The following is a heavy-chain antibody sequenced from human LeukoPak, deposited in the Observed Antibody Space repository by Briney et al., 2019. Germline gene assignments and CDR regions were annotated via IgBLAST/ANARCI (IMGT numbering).Heavy chain of an antibody. CDR3: ARQSTYNTSARFIRKPSRGGEFDI. Sequence: SETLSLTCTVSGGSISTYSWSWIRQPPGKGLEWVASIYDTGSTNYNPSLKSRVTISTDTSKNLFSLKLNSVTASDTAIYYCARQSTYNTSARFIRKPSRGGEFDIWGQGTLVTVSS. D-gene: IGHD1-14*01. CDR2: IYDTGST. J-gene: IGHJ3*02. V-gene: IGHV4-59*01. CDR1: GGSISTYS.